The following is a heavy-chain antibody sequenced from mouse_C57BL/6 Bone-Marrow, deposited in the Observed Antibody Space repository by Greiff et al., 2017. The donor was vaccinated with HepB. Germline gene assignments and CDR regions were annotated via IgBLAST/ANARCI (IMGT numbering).Heavy chain of an antibody. V-gene: IGHV1-22*01. CDR2: INPNNGGT. CDR1: GYTFTDYN. Sequence: VQLQQSGPELVKPGASVKMSCKATGYTFTDYNMHWVKQSHGKSLEWIGYINPNNGGTSYNQKFKGKATLTVNQSSSTAYMELLSLTSEGSAVYYCARRGIYYGYDTYYYAMDYWGQGTSVTVSS. CDR3: ARRGIYYGYDTYYYAMDY. D-gene: IGHD2-2*01. J-gene: IGHJ4*01.